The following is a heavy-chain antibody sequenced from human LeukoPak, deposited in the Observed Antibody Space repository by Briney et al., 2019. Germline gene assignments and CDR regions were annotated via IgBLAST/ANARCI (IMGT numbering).Heavy chain of an antibody. Sequence: VASVKVSCKASDYTFMSYGFSWVRQAPGQGLEWMGRISGSNGNANFAQKFQGRVTMTTDTSTSTAYMELRSLRSDDTAVYYCARGTYSTWYFAYWGQGTLVTVSS. V-gene: IGHV1-18*01. D-gene: IGHD6-13*01. CDR2: ISGSNGNA. J-gene: IGHJ4*02. CDR3: ARGTYSTWYFAY. CDR1: DYTFMSYG.